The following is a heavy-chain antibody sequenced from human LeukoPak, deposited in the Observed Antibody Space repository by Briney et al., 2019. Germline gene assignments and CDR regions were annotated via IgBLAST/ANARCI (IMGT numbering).Heavy chain of an antibody. Sequence: GRSLRLSCAPSGLTSSSYAMHGVRQAPGKGLEWVAVKSYVGSNKTSADSAKGRFTISRDNSKNTLYLQMNSLRAEDTAVYYCAGGLYCDILTGYSYYFDYWGQGTLVTVSS. CDR3: AGGLYCDILTGYSYYFDY. CDR2: KSYVGSNK. CDR1: GLTSSSYA. J-gene: IGHJ4*02. D-gene: IGHD3-9*01. V-gene: IGHV3-30*04.